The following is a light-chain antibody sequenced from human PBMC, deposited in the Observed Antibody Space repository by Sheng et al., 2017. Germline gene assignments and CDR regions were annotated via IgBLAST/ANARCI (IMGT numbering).Light chain of an antibody. J-gene: IGKJ2*01. V-gene: IGKV3-15*01. CDR2: AVS. CDR3: QQAYGTPYT. CDR1: QTISNN. Sequence: EVVLTQSPATLSVSPGERATLSCRASQTISNNLAWYQQKPGQAPRLLISAVSIRATGIPARFSGSGSGTDFTLTINNLQPEDFATYHCQQAYGTPYTFGQGTKLEIK.